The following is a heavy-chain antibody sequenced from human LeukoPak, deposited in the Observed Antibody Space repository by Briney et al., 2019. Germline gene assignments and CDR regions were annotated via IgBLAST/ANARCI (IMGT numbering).Heavy chain of an antibody. J-gene: IGHJ4*02. CDR3: ARCSYTSGYGFDY. V-gene: IGHV5-51*01. CDR2: IYPGDSDT. D-gene: IGHD5-18*01. CDR1: GYSFTNYW. Sequence: GESLKISCKGSGYSFTNYWIGLVRQMPGKGLEGMAIIYPGDSDTRYSPSFQGQVTISVDKSISTAYLQWSSLEASDTAMYYCARCSYTSGYGFDYWGQRTLVTVSS.